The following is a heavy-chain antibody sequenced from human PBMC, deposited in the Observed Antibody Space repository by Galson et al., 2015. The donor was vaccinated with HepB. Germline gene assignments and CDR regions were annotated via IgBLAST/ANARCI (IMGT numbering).Heavy chain of an antibody. CDR3: TTGGSGYCVGGSCNYFDH. D-gene: IGHD2-15*01. CDR1: GFTFHGVY. CDR2: IKRKSDGATT. Sequence: SLRLSCAASGFTFHGVYMSWVRQAPGKGLEWIGRIKRKSDGATTDYAASVKGRFTNSRDDSKNTLYLQINNLRAEDTAVYFCTTGGSGYCVGGSCNYFDHWGQGTLVTVSS. J-gene: IGHJ4*02. V-gene: IGHV3-15*01.